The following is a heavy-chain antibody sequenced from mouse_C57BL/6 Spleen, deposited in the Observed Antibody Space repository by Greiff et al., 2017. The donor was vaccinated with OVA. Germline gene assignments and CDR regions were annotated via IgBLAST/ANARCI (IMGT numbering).Heavy chain of an antibody. D-gene: IGHD2-5*01. CDR3: ARRYYSNYDYYAMDY. CDR1: GYAFTNYL. CDR2: INPGSGGP. V-gene: IGHV1-54*01. Sequence: QVQLQQSGAELVRPGTSVKVSCKASGYAFTNYLIEWVKQRPGQGLEWIGVINPGSGGPNYNEKFQGKATLTADKSSSTAYMQLSSLTSEDSAVYFCARRYYSNYDYYAMDYWGQGTSVTVSS. J-gene: IGHJ4*01.